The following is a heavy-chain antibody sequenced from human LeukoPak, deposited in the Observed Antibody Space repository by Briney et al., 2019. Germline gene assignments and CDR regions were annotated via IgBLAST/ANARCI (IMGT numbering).Heavy chain of an antibody. D-gene: IGHD2-2*02. Sequence: PGRSLRLSCAASGFTFNNYGMHWVRQAPGKGLEWVAVIWYDGSNKYYADSVKGRFTISRDNPKNTLYLQMNSLRAEDTAVYYCATHCSSTSCYMYWGRGTLVTVSS. CDR2: IWYDGSNK. CDR3: ATHCSSTSCYMY. V-gene: IGHV3-33*01. J-gene: IGHJ4*02. CDR1: GFTFNNYG.